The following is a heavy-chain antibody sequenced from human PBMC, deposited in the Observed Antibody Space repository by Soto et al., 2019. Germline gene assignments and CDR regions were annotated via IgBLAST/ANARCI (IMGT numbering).Heavy chain of an antibody. CDR3: AHKNRKVYYHLRPGAFDI. J-gene: IGHJ3*02. CDR1: GFSLSTSGVG. D-gene: IGHD3-10*01. V-gene: IGHV2-5*01. CDR2: IYWNDDK. Sequence: QITLKESGPTLVKPTQTLTLTCTFSGFSLSTSGVGVGWIRHPPGKALEWLALIYWNDDKRYSPSLKSRLTITKYTSKNQVVLTMTNMDPVDTATYYCAHKNRKVYYHLRPGAFDIWGQGTMVTVSS.